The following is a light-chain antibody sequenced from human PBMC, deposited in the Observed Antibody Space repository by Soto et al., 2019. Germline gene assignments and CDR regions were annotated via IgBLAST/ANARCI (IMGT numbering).Light chain of an antibody. J-gene: IGLJ3*02. V-gene: IGLV1-51*01. CDR2: DNH. Sequence: QSVLTQPPSVSATPGQKVAISCSGSNSNIGNNYFSWYVHLPGTAPKLLIYDNHMRPSGIPDRFSGSKSGTSATLAISGLQTGDEAYYYCGTWDTSLSVWVFGGGTKLTVL. CDR3: GTWDTSLSVWV. CDR1: NSNIGNNY.